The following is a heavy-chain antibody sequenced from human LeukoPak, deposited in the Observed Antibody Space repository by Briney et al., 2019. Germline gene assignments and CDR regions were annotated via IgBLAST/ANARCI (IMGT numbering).Heavy chain of an antibody. CDR3: ARLDITFGGGIVNAGSNY. CDR2: ISGYNGNT. Sequence: ASVKVSCKASGYTFSSYAIKWVRQAPGQGLEWMGWISGYNGNTNYAQKFQGRVTMTTDTSTNTAYMEVKSLRSDDTAVYYCARLDITFGGGIVNAGSNYWGQGTLVTVSS. V-gene: IGHV1-18*01. J-gene: IGHJ4*02. D-gene: IGHD3-16*02. CDR1: GYTFSSYA.